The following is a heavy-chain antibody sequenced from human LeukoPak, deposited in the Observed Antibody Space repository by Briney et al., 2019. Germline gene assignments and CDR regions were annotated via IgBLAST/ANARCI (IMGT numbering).Heavy chain of an antibody. Sequence: GASVKVSFKASGYTFTGYYMHWVRQAPGQGLEWMGWINPNSGGTNYAQKFRGRVTMTRDTSISTAYMELSRLSSDDTAVYYCARGTAAGVSSPNYWGQGTLVTVSS. CDR2: INPNSGGT. J-gene: IGHJ4*02. CDR3: ARGTAAGVSSPNY. CDR1: GYTFTGYY. D-gene: IGHD6-25*01. V-gene: IGHV1-2*02.